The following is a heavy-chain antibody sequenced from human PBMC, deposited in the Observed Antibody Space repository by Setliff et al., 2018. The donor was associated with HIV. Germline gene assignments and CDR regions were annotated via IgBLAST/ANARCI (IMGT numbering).Heavy chain of an antibody. CDR1: RSTFNSHT. J-gene: IGHJ4*02. V-gene: IGHV1-69*02. CDR3: ASRHYYDSSGYYSN. Sequence: SVKVSCKASRSTFNSHTINWVRQAPGQGLDWMGRIIPILGVANYAQRFQGKVTITADKSTSTAYMELSSLRSEDTAVYFCASRHYYDSSGYYSNWGQGTLVTVSS. CDR2: IIPILGVA. D-gene: IGHD3-22*01.